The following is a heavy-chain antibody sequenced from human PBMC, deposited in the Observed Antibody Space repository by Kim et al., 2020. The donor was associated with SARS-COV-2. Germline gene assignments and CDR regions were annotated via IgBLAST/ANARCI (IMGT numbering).Heavy chain of an antibody. CDR1: GGSFSGYY. CDR2: INHSGST. D-gene: IGHD3-22*01. Sequence: SETLSLTCAVYGGSFSGYYWSWIRQHPGKGLEWIGEINHSGSTNYNPSLKSRVTISVDTSKNQFSLKLSSVTAADTAVYYCARGQHSITMIFVAPSEVRLYYGMDFWGQGTTVTGSS. J-gene: IGHJ6*02. V-gene: IGHV4-34*01. CDR3: ARGQHSITMIFVAPSEVRLYYGMDF.